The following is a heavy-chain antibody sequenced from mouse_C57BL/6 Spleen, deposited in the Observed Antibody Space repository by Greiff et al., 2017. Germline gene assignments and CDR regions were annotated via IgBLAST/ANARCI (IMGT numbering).Heavy chain of an antibody. V-gene: IGHV1-15*01. CDR2: IDPETGGT. CDR1: GYTFTDYE. J-gene: IGHJ4*01. Sequence: QVQLQQSGAELVRPGASVTLSCKASGYTFTDYEMHWVKQTPVHGLEWIGAIDPETGGTAYNQKFKGKAILTADKSSSTAYMELRSLTSEDSAVYYCTGRFGHYSNYEGSMDYWGQGTSVTVSS. CDR3: TGRFGHYSNYEGSMDY. D-gene: IGHD2-5*01.